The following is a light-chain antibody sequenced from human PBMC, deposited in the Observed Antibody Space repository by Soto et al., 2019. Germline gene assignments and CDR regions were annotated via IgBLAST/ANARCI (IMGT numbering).Light chain of an antibody. CDR3: LQHTAYPWT. J-gene: IGKJ1*01. CDR1: QDIGIN. Sequence: IQMTQSPASLSASVGDRVTITCRASQDIGINLGWFQQKPGKAPKRLIYVASSLQSGVPSRFSGSGSGTEFTLTISSLQPEDFASYFCLQHTAYPWTFAQGTKVDIK. CDR2: VAS. V-gene: IGKV1-17*01.